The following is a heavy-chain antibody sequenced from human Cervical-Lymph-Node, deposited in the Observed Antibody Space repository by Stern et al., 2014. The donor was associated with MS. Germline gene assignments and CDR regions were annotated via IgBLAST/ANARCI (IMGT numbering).Heavy chain of an antibody. CDR3: AKGGSGSYLD. CDR2: ISYDGRDK. Sequence: VQLVESGGGVVQPGRSLRLSCAASGFVFRRYALHWVRQAPGKGLEWVALISYDGRDKYYTGSVKGRFPFSRYNSNNTVDLEMNSLRLEDTAVYYCAKGGSGSYLDWGQGSLVTVSS. CDR1: GFVFRRYA. V-gene: IGHV3-30*04. D-gene: IGHD1-26*01. J-gene: IGHJ4*02.